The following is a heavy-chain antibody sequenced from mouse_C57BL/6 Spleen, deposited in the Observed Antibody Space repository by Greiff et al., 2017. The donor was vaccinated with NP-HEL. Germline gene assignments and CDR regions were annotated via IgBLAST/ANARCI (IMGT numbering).Heavy chain of an antibody. CDR2: ISYDGSN. D-gene: IGHD1-1*01. J-gene: IGHJ4*01. V-gene: IGHV3-6*01. CDR1: GYSITSGYY. CDR3: ARASPYYYGSSYAMDY. Sequence: EVQLQESGPGLVKPSQSLSLTCSVTGYSITSGYYWNWIRQFPGNKLEWMGYISYDGSNNYNPSLKNRISITRDTSKNQFFLKLNSVTTEDTATYYCARASPYYYGSSYAMDYWGQGTSVTVSS.